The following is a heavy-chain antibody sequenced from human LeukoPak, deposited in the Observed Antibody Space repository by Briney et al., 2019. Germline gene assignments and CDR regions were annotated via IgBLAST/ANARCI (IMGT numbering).Heavy chain of an antibody. CDR1: GFPFSRYA. V-gene: IGHV3-64*01. J-gene: IGHJ4*02. CDR2: ISTNGGST. CDR3: ALRYGGYDWEGCFDY. D-gene: IGHD5-12*01. Sequence: PGGSLSLSCAASGFPFSRYALHWVRQATGKGLEYVSSISTNGGSTYYAISVKGRFTIYRDNSKHTVFLQMRSQRAEDVAVYYCALRYGGYDWEGCFDYWGQGTLVTVSS.